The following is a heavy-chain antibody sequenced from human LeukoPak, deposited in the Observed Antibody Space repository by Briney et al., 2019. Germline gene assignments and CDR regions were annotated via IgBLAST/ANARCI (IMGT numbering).Heavy chain of an antibody. CDR3: ARGETARVDY. J-gene: IGHJ4*03. Sequence: GGCLRLSCAASGFTFSTYNMNWGRQAPGKGLEWLSYIGSGSSTIYYADSVEGRFTISRDNAKNSLYLQMNSLRDEDTAVYYCARGETARVDYWGNGIIVSVSS. CDR2: IGSGSSTI. D-gene: IGHD3-16*01. V-gene: IGHV3-48*02. CDR1: GFTFSTYN.